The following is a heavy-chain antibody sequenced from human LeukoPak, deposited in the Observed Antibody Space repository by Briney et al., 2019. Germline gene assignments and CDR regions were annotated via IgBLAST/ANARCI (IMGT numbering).Heavy chain of an antibody. V-gene: IGHV3-74*03. CDR2: INNDGSST. Sequence: GGSLRLSCAASGFTSSGYWMHWVRQAPGKGLVWVSRINNDGSSTTYTDSVKGRFTISRDNAKNSLYLQMSSLRVEDTAVYYCARDFRYEGDYWGQGTLVTVSS. J-gene: IGHJ4*02. CDR3: ARDFRYEGDY. CDR1: GFTSSGYW. D-gene: IGHD5-12*01.